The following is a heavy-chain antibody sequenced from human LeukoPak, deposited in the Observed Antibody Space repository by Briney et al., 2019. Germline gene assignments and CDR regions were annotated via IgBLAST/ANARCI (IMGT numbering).Heavy chain of an antibody. Sequence: PSETLSLTCTVSGGSIRSYYWSWIRQPPGKGLEWIGYIYYSGSTNYNPSLKSRVTISVDTSKNQFSLKLSSVTAADTAVYYCARSTDGGYSYGQFDYWGQGTLVTVSS. CDR3: ARSTDGGYSYGQFDY. V-gene: IGHV4-59*01. CDR1: GGSIRSYY. D-gene: IGHD5-18*01. J-gene: IGHJ4*02. CDR2: IYYSGST.